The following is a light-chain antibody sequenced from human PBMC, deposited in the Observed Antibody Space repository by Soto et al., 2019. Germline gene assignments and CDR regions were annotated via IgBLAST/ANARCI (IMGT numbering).Light chain of an antibody. V-gene: IGKV1-39*01. Sequence: TQSPASLSVSVGDRVTITCRASQSINNYLNWYLQRPGQAPKLLIRSASTLQRGVPSRFSGSGSRTEFTLTIADLQPDDFGTYYCQQSLTMPITFGHGTRLDIK. CDR3: QQSLTMPIT. J-gene: IGKJ5*01. CDR1: QSINNY. CDR2: SAS.